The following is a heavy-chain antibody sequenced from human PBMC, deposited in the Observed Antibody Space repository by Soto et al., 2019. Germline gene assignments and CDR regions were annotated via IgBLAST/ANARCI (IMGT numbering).Heavy chain of an antibody. D-gene: IGHD3-16*02. CDR1: GFTFSTYW. CDR2: IKQDGSEY. V-gene: IGHV3-7*04. J-gene: IGHJ4*02. CDR3: ARGAFPTWGSYPRDY. Sequence: EVQLVESGGGLVQPGGSLRLSCAASGFTFSTYWMNWVRQAPGKGLEWVANIKQDGSEYYYVGSVKGRFTISRDNAKNALYLQMNSLRAEDTAVYYCARGAFPTWGSYPRDYWGQGNLVTVSS.